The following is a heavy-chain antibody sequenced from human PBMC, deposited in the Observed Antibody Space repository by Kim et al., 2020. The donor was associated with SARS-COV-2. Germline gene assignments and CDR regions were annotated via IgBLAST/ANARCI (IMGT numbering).Heavy chain of an antibody. V-gene: IGHV3-64*01. Sequence: GGSLRLSCAASGFTFSSYAMHWVRQAPGKGLEYVSAISSNGGSTYYANSVKGRFTISRDNSKNTLYLQMGSLRAEDMAVYYCARDGAQKLGYDFWSGYSTDWGQGTLVTVSS. CDR1: GFTFSSYA. CDR3: ARDGAQKLGYDFWSGYSTD. CDR2: ISSNGGST. J-gene: IGHJ4*02. D-gene: IGHD3-3*01.